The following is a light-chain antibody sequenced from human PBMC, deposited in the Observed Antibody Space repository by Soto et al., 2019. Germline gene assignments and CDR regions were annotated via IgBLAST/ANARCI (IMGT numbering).Light chain of an antibody. CDR1: SSDVGGYNY. V-gene: IGLV2-14*01. CDR3: SSYKSSSTYV. Sequence: HSALTHPASVSRSPGQSITISCTGTSSDVGGYNYVSWYQQHPGKAPKLMIYDVSNRPSGVSNRFSGSKSGNTASLTISGLQAEDEADYYCSSYKSSSTYVFGTGTKVTVL. J-gene: IGLJ1*01. CDR2: DVS.